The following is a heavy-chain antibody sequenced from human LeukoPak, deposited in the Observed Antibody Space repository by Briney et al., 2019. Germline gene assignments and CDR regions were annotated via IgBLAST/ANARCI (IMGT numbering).Heavy chain of an antibody. J-gene: IGHJ4*02. CDR1: GYTFTNYD. Sequence: ASVKVSCKTSGYTFTNYDINWVRQATGQGLEWMGWMNPNSGNTGYAQKFQGRVTMTRNTSISTAYMELSSLRSEDTAVYYCASGQIHGWDYFDFWGQGTLVTVSS. CDR3: ASGQIHGWDYFDF. V-gene: IGHV1-8*01. D-gene: IGHD6-19*01. CDR2: MNPNSGNT.